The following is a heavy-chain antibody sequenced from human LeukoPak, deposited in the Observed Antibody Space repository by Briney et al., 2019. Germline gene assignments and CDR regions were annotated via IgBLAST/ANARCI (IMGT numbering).Heavy chain of an antibody. D-gene: IGHD3-10*01. V-gene: IGHV4-34*01. J-gene: IGHJ4*02. CDR1: GGSFSAFH. Sequence: SETLSLTCAVYGGSFSAFHWNWIRQSPAKGLEWLGEMKQSGTPRYNPSLQSRVTISVDKSKNQFSLNVRSVTAADTAVYYCASRPFLYGFRTYFDNWAQGTLITVSS. CDR3: ASRPFLYGFRTYFDN. CDR2: MKQSGTP.